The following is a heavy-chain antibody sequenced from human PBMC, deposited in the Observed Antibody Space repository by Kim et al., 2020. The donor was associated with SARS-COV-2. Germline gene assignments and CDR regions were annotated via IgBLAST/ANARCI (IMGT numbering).Heavy chain of an antibody. CDR3: TTALAVAAMGFDY. V-gene: IGHV3-15*01. Sequence: AAPVKGRFTISRDDSKNTLYLQMNSLKTEDTAVYYCTTALAVAAMGFDYWGQGTLVTVSS. J-gene: IGHJ4*02. D-gene: IGHD6-19*01.